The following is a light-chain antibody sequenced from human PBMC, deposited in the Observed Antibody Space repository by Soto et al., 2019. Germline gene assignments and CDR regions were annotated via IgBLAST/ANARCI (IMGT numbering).Light chain of an antibody. CDR3: QQYSTYPRT. J-gene: IGKJ4*01. CDR1: QSITTF. CDR2: DAS. Sequence: DIQMTQSPSTLSASRGDRVTITCRASQSITTFLAWYQQKPGKAPQILIYDASKLEPGVPSRLSGGGSGTEFTRTISSLQPDDFATYYCQQYSTYPRTFGGGTNVDIK. V-gene: IGKV1-5*01.